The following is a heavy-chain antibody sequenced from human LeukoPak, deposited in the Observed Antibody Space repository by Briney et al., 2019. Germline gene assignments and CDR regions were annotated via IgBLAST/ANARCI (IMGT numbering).Heavy chain of an antibody. CDR1: GRSISSSSYY. CDR2: IYHSGST. CDR3: ARTVASVEFLDY. D-gene: IGHD6-19*01. J-gene: IGHJ4*02. Sequence: SETLSLTCTVSGRSISSSSYYWGWIRQPPGKGLEWIGSIYHSGSTYYNPSLKSRVTISVDTSKNQFSLKLSSVTAADTAVYYCARTVASVEFLDYWGQGTLVTVSS. V-gene: IGHV4-39*07.